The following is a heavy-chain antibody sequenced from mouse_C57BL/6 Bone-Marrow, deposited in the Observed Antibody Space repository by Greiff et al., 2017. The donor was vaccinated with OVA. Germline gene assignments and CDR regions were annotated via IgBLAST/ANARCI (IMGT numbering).Heavy chain of an antibody. D-gene: IGHD2-4*01. Sequence: QVQLQQSGPELVKPGASVKISCKASGYTFTDYYINWVKQRPGQGLEWIGWIFPGSGSTYYNEKFKGKATLTVDKSSSTAYMLISSLTSEDSAVYVCARSLPDYDYDPYYAMDYWGQGTSVTVSS. CDR3: ARSLPDYDYDPYYAMDY. CDR2: IFPGSGST. CDR1: GYTFTDYY. V-gene: IGHV1-75*01. J-gene: IGHJ4*01.